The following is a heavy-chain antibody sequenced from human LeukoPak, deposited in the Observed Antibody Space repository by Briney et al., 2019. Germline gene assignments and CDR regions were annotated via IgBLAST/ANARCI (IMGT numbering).Heavy chain of an antibody. D-gene: IGHD6-13*01. CDR2: INPSGGST. Sequence: ASVKVSCKASGYTFTNYYMHWVRQAPGQGLEWVGIINPSGGSTSYAQKFQGRLTMTRDTPASTVYMDLSSLRSEDTAVYYCASFIAVAGSEFDYWGQGTLVTVSS. CDR3: ASFIAVAGSEFDY. CDR1: GYTFTNYY. V-gene: IGHV1-46*01. J-gene: IGHJ4*02.